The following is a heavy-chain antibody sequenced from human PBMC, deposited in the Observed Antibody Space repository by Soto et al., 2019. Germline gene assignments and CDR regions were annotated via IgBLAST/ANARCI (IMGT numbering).Heavy chain of an antibody. J-gene: IGHJ6*02. CDR2: IGSSGGTI. V-gene: IGHV3-48*02. Sequence: PGGSLRLSCAASGFTFSSHAMGWLRQAPGAGLEWVSFIGSSGGTIYYADSVKGRFTISRDNAKNSLYLQMNSLRDEDTAVYYCARKNTYYYDSSGRMDVWGQGTTVTVSS. D-gene: IGHD3-22*01. CDR1: GFTFSSHA. CDR3: ARKNTYYYDSSGRMDV.